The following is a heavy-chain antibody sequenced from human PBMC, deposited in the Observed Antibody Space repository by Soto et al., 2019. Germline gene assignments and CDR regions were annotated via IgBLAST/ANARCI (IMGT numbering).Heavy chain of an antibody. CDR1: GYTFTGYY. V-gene: IGHV1-2*04. J-gene: IGHJ3*02. D-gene: IGHD6-19*01. CDR3: ASALIAVAGGFFGAFDI. CDR2: INPNSGGT. Sequence: ASVKVSCKASGYTFTGYYMHWVRQAPGQGLERMGWINPNSGGTNYAQKFQGWVTMTRDTSISTAYMELSRLRSDDTAVYYCASALIAVAGGFFGAFDIWGQGTMVTVSS.